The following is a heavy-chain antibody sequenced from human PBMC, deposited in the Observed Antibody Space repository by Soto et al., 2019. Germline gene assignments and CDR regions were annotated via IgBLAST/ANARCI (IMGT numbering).Heavy chain of an antibody. CDR2: INHSGST. J-gene: IGHJ4*02. CDR1: GGSCSGYY. CDR3: ARGSGRNFDY. Sequence: SETLSLTCAVYGGSCSGYYWSWIRQPPGKGLEWGGEINHSGSTNYNPSLKSRVTIAVDTSKNQLSLKVSSVSAADTAVYYCARGSGRNFDYWGQGTLVTVSS. V-gene: IGHV4-34*01.